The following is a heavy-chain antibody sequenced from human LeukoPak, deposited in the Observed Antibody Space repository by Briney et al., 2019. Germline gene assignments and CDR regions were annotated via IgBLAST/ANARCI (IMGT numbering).Heavy chain of an antibody. Sequence: PGGSLRLSCAASGFTFSSYGMSWVRQAPGKGLEWVSAISGSGGSTYYADSVKGRFTISRDNSKNTLYLQMNSLRAEDTAVYYCAREGKIVGATFDYWGQGTLVTVSS. CDR1: GFTFSSYG. D-gene: IGHD1-26*01. CDR2: ISGSGGST. J-gene: IGHJ4*02. CDR3: AREGKIVGATFDY. V-gene: IGHV3-23*01.